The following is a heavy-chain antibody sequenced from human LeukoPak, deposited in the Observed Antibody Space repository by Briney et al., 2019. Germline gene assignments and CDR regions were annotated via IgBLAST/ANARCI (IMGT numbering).Heavy chain of an antibody. CDR3: ARDQWLGPFDY. CDR2: IYFSRST. CDR1: GGSFSSSSHY. Sequence: KPSETLTLTCTVFGGSFSSSSHYWGWIRQPPGEGLEWTGSIYFSRSTYYSPSLNSRVTISADPSTNQFCLRLSSVTAADTAVYYCARDQWLGPFDYWSEGTLATVYS. V-gene: IGHV4-39*02. D-gene: IGHD6-19*01. J-gene: IGHJ4*02.